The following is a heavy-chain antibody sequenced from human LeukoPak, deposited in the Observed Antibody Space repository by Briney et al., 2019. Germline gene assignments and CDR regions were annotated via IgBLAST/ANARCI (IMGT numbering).Heavy chain of an antibody. J-gene: IGHJ6*04. V-gene: IGHV1-69*01. Sequence: GSSVKVPCKASGGTCSSYATSWARQAPGQGLEWMGGIIPIFGTANYAQKFQGRVTITADESTSTAYMELSSLRSEDTAVYYCALSSFSNPLVGGGMDVWGKGTTVTVSS. CDR2: IIPIFGTA. CDR1: GGTCSSYA. D-gene: IGHD6-13*01. CDR3: ALSSFSNPLVGGGMDV.